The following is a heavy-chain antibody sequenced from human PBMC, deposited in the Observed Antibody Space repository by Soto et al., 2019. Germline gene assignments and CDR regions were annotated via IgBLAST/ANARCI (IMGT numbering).Heavy chain of an antibody. J-gene: IGHJ4*02. D-gene: IGHD1-1*01. CDR1: GFDVTTNC. CDR3: VRDKRTISGIFPGY. Sequence: GGSLRLSCVGSGFDVTTNCMRWVRQAPGKGLECVSIVCTGGATHYADSVKGRFTISRDSSKNTVHLQMNNVRAEDTAVYYCVRDKRTISGIFPGYWGQGTQVTVS. V-gene: IGHV3-53*01. CDR2: VCTGGAT.